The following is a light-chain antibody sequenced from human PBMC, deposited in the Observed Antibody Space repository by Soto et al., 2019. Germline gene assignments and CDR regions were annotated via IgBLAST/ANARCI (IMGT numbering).Light chain of an antibody. Sequence: EVVMTQSPDTLSLSPGDGATLSCRASQNVHSDLAWYQQKPGQAPRLVIYDTSTRATDIPVRFTGGGSGTEFTLTISSLTSEDFAVYYCQQYNNWPLTFGGGTKVEIK. J-gene: IGKJ4*01. V-gene: IGKV3-15*01. CDR2: DTS. CDR1: QNVHSD. CDR3: QQYNNWPLT.